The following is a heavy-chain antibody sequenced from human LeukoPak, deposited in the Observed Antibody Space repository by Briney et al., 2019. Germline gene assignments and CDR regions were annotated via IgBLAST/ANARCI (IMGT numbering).Heavy chain of an antibody. Sequence: GGSLRLSCAASGFTFSSYWMHWVRQAPGKGLVWVSRINSDGSSTSYADPVKGRFTISRDNAKNTLYLQMNSLRAEDTAVYYCARDFGGLYFDYWGQGTLVTVSS. D-gene: IGHD3-10*01. J-gene: IGHJ4*02. CDR3: ARDFGGLYFDY. CDR2: INSDGSST. V-gene: IGHV3-74*01. CDR1: GFTFSSYW.